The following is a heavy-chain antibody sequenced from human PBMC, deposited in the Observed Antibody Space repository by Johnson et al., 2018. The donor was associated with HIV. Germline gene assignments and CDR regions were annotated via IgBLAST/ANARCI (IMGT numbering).Heavy chain of an antibody. CDR1: GFAFSSYA. J-gene: IGHJ3*02. CDR2: ISYDGSYK. D-gene: IGHD1-26*01. Sequence: QVQLVESGGGVVQPGRSLRLSCAASGFAFSSYAMHWVRQAPGKGLEWVAVISYDGSYKYYADSVKGRFTISRDNSKNTLYLQMNSLRAEDTAVYYCAREGAPSARDFGAFDIWGQGTMVTVSS. V-gene: IGHV3-30*03. CDR3: AREGAPSARDFGAFDI.